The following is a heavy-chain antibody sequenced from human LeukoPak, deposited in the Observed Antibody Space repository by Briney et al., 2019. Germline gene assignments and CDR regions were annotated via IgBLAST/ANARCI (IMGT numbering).Heavy chain of an antibody. Sequence: GGSLRLSCAASGFTFSSYWMHWVRQAPGEGLVWVSRINSDGSGTSYADSVKGRFTISRDNSKNSLFVQMNSLRAEDTAVYFCAKSRSGSANWALQIFDNWGQGTLVTVSS. J-gene: IGHJ4*02. CDR2: INSDGSGT. CDR1: GFTFSSYW. D-gene: IGHD1-1*01. V-gene: IGHV3-74*01. CDR3: AKSRSGSANWALQIFDN.